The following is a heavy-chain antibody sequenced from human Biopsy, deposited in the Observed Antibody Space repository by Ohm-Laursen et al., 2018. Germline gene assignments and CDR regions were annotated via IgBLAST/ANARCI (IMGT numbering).Heavy chain of an antibody. V-gene: IGHV3-30*18. J-gene: IGHJ4*02. CDR1: GFTFSRYW. CDR3: AKEETAYSSSSLDY. CDR2: ISHDGSVK. D-gene: IGHD6-6*01. Sequence: SLRLSCTAPGFTFSRYWIHWVRQAPGKGLEWVAVISHDGSVKHYADSVKGRFTISRDNAKNTLFLQMNSLRAEDTAVYYCAKEETAYSSSSLDYWGQGTLVTVSS.